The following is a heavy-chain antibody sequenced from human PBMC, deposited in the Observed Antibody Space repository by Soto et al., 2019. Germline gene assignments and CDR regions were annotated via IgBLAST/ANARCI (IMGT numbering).Heavy chain of an antibody. Sequence: QVQLQQSGPGLVKPSQTLSLTCAISGDSVSSNSAAWNWIRQSQSRGLEWLGRTYYRSKWYNDYAVSVKRRTTINPGTSMNQFYLQLNSVTTEDAAVYYCARRGATDDAFDIWGQGTMVTVSS. CDR2: TYYRSKWYN. CDR1: GDSVSSNSAA. D-gene: IGHD5-12*01. J-gene: IGHJ3*02. CDR3: ARRGATDDAFDI. V-gene: IGHV6-1*01.